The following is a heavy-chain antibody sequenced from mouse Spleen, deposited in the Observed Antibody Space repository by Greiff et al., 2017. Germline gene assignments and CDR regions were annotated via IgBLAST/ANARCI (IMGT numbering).Heavy chain of an antibody. V-gene: IGHV2-4-1*01. Sequence: QVQLKESGPGLVAPSQSLSITCTVSGFSLTNYAVHWVRQSPGKGLEWLGVIWSDGSTDYNAAFISRLSISKDNSKSQVFFKMNSLQADDTAIYYCARNKLTGTGFFDYWGQGTTLTVSS. CDR3: ARNKLTGTGFFDY. CDR2: IWSDGST. J-gene: IGHJ2*01. CDR1: GFSLTNYA. D-gene: IGHD4-1*01.